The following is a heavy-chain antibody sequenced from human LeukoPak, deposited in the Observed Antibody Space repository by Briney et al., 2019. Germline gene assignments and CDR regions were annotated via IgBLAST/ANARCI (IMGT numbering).Heavy chain of an antibody. D-gene: IGHD6-19*01. J-gene: IGHJ4*02. V-gene: IGHV4-4*07. CDR3: ARDLGINTGWYGFDS. CDR1: GGSINVDYITDY. Sequence: PSEILSLTCNVSGGSINVDYITDYWSWIRQPAGQGLEWIGCIHASEITSYNPSFRGRVTVSLDKSMNQVSLHRASVTAADTAVHYCARDLGINTGWYGFDSWGLGILVTVSS. CDR2: IHASEIT.